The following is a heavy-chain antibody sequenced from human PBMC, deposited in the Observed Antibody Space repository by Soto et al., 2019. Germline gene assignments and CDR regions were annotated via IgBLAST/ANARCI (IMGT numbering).Heavy chain of an antibody. CDR2: IYSDGTT. CDR3: ARDSCSGGSCYWTFDY. J-gene: IGHJ4*02. CDR1: GFTVSSNY. D-gene: IGHD2-15*01. Sequence: EEQLVESGGGLVQPGGSLRLSCAASGFTVSSNYMSWVRQAPGKGLEWVSVIYSDGTTYYADSVLGRFTISRDNSKNTLYLQINSLRAEDTAVYYCARDSCSGGSCYWTFDYWGQGTLVTVSS. V-gene: IGHV3-53*04.